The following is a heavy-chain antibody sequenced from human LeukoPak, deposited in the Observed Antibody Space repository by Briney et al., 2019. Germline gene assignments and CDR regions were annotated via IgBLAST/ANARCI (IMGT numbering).Heavy chain of an antibody. V-gene: IGHV3-53*05. CDR1: GLTVSSNC. D-gene: IGHD3-22*01. CDR3: AKDWGSGYYPLYYFDY. J-gene: IGHJ4*02. CDR2: IYSGGNT. Sequence: PGGSLRLSCAASGLTVSSNCMSWVRQAPGKGLEWVSFIYSGGNTYYADSVKGRFTISRDNSKNTLYLQMNSLRAEDTAVYYCAKDWGSGYYPLYYFDYWGQGTLVTVSS.